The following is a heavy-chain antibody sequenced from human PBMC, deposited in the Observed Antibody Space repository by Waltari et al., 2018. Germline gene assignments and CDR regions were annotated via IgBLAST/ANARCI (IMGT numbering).Heavy chain of an antibody. Sequence: QVQLQQWGAGLLKPSETLSLTCAVYGGSFSGYYWSWMRQPPGRGREWIGAINHSGSTNYNPSLKRLVTISVDTSKNQFSLKLSSVTAADTAVYYCARGRYYDFWSGYSYYFDYWGQGTLVTVSS. J-gene: IGHJ4*02. CDR3: ARGRYYDFWSGYSYYFDY. CDR1: GGSFSGYY. CDR2: INHSGST. V-gene: IGHV4-34*01. D-gene: IGHD3-3*01.